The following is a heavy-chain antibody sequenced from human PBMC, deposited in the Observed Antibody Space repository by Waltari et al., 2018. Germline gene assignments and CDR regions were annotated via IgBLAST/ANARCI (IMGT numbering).Heavy chain of an antibody. CDR2: IKQDGSEK. CDR1: GFTFSSYW. D-gene: IGHD6-6*01. Sequence: EVQLVESGGGLVQPGGSLRLSCAASGFTFSSYWMSWVRQAPGKGREWGAKIKQDGSEKYYVDSVKGRFTISRDNAKNSVYLQMNSLRVEDTAIYYCAGYSSSSGWLDPWGQGTLVTVSS. CDR3: AGYSSSSGWLDP. V-gene: IGHV3-7*01. J-gene: IGHJ5*02.